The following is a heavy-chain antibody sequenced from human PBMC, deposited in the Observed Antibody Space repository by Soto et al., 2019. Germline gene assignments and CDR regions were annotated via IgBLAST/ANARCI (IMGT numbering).Heavy chain of an antibody. Sequence: GESLKISCQGSTDSLINYWLHCVRQKPGKGLEWVGRIDPSGSHTTYSPSFEGLVTFSFDKSISAAYLQWNSLKASDTAMYFCARGLPANCKVCLDAGGQGSVVTVSS. CDR3: ARGLPANCKVCLDA. D-gene: IGHD2-21*01. J-gene: IGHJ5*01. V-gene: IGHV5-10-1*01. CDR2: IDPSGSHT. CDR1: TDSLINYW.